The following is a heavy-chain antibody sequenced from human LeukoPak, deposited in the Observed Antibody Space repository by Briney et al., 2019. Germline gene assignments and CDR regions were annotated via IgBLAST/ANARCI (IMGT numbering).Heavy chain of an antibody. D-gene: IGHD6-13*01. Sequence: PGGSLRLSCAASGLTFSSYWMSWVRQAPGKGLEWVANIKQDGSEKYYVDSVKGRFTISRDNAKNSLYLQMNSLRAEDTAVYYCARATPTAAGDYWGQGTLVTVSS. J-gene: IGHJ4*02. CDR1: GLTFSSYW. V-gene: IGHV3-7*01. CDR2: IKQDGSEK. CDR3: ARATPTAAGDY.